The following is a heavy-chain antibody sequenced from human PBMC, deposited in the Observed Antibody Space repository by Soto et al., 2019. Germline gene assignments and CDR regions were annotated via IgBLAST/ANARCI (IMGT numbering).Heavy chain of an antibody. D-gene: IGHD3-16*01. V-gene: IGHV3-23*01. CDR1: GLTLRSYA. Sequence: EGQLLQSGGALVQPGGSLRLSCAGSGLTLRSYAMTWIRQTPEKGLEWVSTISGRSGVPSYADSVNGRLTVSRDNSKNTLYLQMNSLRPDDTAIYYCAKGGPFTGGFDPWGQGTLVTVAS. CDR2: ISGRSGVP. CDR3: AKGGPFTGGFDP. J-gene: IGHJ5*02.